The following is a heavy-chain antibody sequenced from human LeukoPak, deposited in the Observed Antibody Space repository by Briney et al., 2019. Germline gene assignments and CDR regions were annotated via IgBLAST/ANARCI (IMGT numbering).Heavy chain of an antibody. J-gene: IGHJ4*02. CDR1: GNTFTDLS. D-gene: IGHD2/OR15-2a*01. CDR2: FDPEDVET. CDR3: ATDFYRGRQFDY. V-gene: IGHV1-24*01. Sequence: SVNVSCKVSGNTFTDLSMNWVRQAPGTGLEWMGGFDPEDVETIYAQKFQGRVTMTEDTSTETAYMELTSLRPEDTAVYYCATDFYRGRQFDYWGQGTRVTVSS.